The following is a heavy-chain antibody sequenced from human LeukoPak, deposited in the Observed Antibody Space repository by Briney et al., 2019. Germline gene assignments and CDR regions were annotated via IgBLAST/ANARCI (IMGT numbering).Heavy chain of an antibody. D-gene: IGHD6-19*01. CDR2: INHSGST. V-gene: IGHV4-34*01. J-gene: IGHJ4*02. Sequence: SETLSLTCAVYGGSFSGYYWSWIRQPPGKGLEWIGEINHSGSTNYNPSLKSRVTISVDTSKNQFSLKLSSVTAADTAVYYCARGKPTVAGIAGLDYWGQGTLVTVSS. CDR3: ARGKPTVAGIAGLDY. CDR1: GGSFSGYY.